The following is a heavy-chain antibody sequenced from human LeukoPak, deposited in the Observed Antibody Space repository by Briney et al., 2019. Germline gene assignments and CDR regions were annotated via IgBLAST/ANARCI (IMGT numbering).Heavy chain of an antibody. D-gene: IGHD6-13*01. CDR3: ARQAAPGTGEDWFDP. CDR1: GGSISSYY. V-gene: IGHV4-59*08. CDR2: ISHSGNT. J-gene: IGHJ5*02. Sequence: SETLSLTCTVSGGSISSYYWSWIRQPPGKGLEWIGYISHSGNTNSNPSLKSRVTISLDTSQKQFSLKLRSVTAADTAVYYCARQAAPGTGEDWFDPWGQGTLVTVSS.